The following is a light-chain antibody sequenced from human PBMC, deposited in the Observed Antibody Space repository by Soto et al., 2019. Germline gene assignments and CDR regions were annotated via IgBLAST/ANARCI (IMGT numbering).Light chain of an antibody. CDR3: QRYNNWPLT. V-gene: IGKV3-15*01. Sequence: EVVLTQSPATLSVSPGEGVTLSCRASQSIGDTLAWYHHKPGQTPRLLIYDTSARATGVPARFSASRSGPEFSLTINSLQSEDFAIYYCQRYNNWPLTFGGGTKVESK. J-gene: IGKJ4*01. CDR1: QSIGDT. CDR2: DTS.